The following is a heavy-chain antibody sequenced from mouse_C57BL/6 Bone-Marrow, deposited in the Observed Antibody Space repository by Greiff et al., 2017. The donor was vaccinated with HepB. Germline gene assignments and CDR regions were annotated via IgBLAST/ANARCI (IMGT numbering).Heavy chain of an antibody. D-gene: IGHD1-2*01. V-gene: IGHV6-3*01. CDR3: TGGWDYFDY. CDR1: GFTFSNYW. Sequence: EVKLMESGGGLVQPGGSMKLSCVASGFTFSNYWMNWVRQSPEKGLEWVAQIRLKSDNYATHYAESVKGRFTISRDDSKSSVYLQMNNLRAEDTGIYYCTGGWDYFDYWGQGTTLTVSS. CDR2: IRLKSDNYAT. J-gene: IGHJ2*01.